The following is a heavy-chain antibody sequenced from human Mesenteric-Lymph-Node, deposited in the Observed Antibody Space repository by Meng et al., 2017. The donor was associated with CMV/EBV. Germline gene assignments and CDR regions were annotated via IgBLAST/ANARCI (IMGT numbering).Heavy chain of an antibody. V-gene: IGHV4-4*02. CDR2: IYRSGTT. J-gene: IGHJ5*01. D-gene: IGHD6-6*01. CDR1: DGSISRGHW. CDR3: ARDVLISSSDS. Sequence: SETLSLTCAVSDGSISRGHWWSWVRQPPGKGLEWIAEIYRSGTTNYNPSLKSRVTISVDKSKNQFSLNLTSVTAADTAVYYCARDVLISSSDSWGPGILVTVSS.